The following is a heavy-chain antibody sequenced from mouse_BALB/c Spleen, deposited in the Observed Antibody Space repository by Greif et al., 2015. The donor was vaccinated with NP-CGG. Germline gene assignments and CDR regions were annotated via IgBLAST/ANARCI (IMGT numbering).Heavy chain of an antibody. V-gene: IGHV7-3*02. Sequence: EVKLVESGGGLVQPGGSLRLSCATSGFTFTDYYMSWVRQPPGKALEWLGFIRNKANGYTADYSASVKGRFTISRDNSQSMLYLQMNALRDEDSATYYCARDINYDIYWYFDVWGAGTTVTVAS. D-gene: IGHD2-4*01. CDR2: IRNKANGYTA. CDR1: GFTFTDYY. CDR3: ARDINYDIYWYFDV. J-gene: IGHJ1*01.